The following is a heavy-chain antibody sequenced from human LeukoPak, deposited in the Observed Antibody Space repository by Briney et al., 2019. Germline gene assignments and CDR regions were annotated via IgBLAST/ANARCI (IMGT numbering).Heavy chain of an antibody. V-gene: IGHV4-39*07. Sequence: SETLSLTCTVSGGSISSSSYYWGWIRQPPGKGLEWIGEINHSGSTNYNPSLKSRVTISVDTSKNQFSLKLSSVTAADTAVYYCARADSYGMDVWGQGTTVTVSS. CDR3: ARADSYGMDV. CDR2: INHSGST. D-gene: IGHD3/OR15-3a*01. CDR1: GGSISSSSYY. J-gene: IGHJ6*02.